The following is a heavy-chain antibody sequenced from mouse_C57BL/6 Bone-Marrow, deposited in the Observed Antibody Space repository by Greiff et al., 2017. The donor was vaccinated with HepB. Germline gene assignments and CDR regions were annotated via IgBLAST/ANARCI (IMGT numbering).Heavy chain of an antibody. CDR3: ARSDYSKAMDY. CDR2: IDPSDSYT. CDR1: GYTFTSYW. J-gene: IGHJ4*01. Sequence: QVQLQQPGAELVMPGASVKLSCKASGYTFTSYWMHWVKQRPGQGLEWIGEIDPSDSYTNYNQKFKGKSTLTVDKSSSTAYMQLSSLTSEDSAVYYCARSDYSKAMDYWGQGTSVTVSS. V-gene: IGHV1-69*01. D-gene: IGHD2-5*01.